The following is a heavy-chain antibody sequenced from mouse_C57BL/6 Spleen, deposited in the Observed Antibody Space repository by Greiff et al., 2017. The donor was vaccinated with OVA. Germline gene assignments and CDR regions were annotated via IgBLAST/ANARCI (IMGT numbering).Heavy chain of an antibody. V-gene: IGHV1-82*01. CDR2: IYPGDGDT. D-gene: IGHD3-2*02. CDR3: ARDPTAQASHFDY. Sequence: VKLQESGPELVKPGASVKISCKASGYAFSSSWMNWVKQRPGKGLEWIGRIYPGDGDTNYNGKFKGKATLTADKSSSTAYMQLSSLTSEDSAVYFCARDPTAQASHFDYWGQGTTLTVSS. J-gene: IGHJ2*01. CDR1: GYAFSSSW.